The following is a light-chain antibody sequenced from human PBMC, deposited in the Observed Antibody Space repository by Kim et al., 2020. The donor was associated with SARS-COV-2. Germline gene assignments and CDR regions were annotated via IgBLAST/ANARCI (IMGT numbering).Light chain of an antibody. CDR2: EVS. CDR1: SSDVGSYNL. J-gene: IGLJ2*01. V-gene: IGLV2-23*02. Sequence: GQSITSSCTGTSSDVGSYNLVSWYQQHPGKAPKLMIYEVSKRPSGVSNRFSGSKSGNTASLTISGLQAEDEADYYCCSYAGSSTLVFGGGTKVTVL. CDR3: CSYAGSSTLV.